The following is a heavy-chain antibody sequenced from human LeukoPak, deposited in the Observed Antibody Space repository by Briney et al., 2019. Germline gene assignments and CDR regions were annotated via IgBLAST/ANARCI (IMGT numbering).Heavy chain of an antibody. CDR2: INPSGGST. Sequence: GSVTVSCKASGYTFTSYYMHWVRQAPGQGLEWMGIINPSGGSTSYAQKFQGRVTMTRDTSTSTVYMQLSSLRSEDTAVYYCARDSARGYFDYWGQGTLVTVSS. CDR1: GYTFTSYY. V-gene: IGHV1-46*01. D-gene: IGHD3-10*01. J-gene: IGHJ4*02. CDR3: ARDSARGYFDY.